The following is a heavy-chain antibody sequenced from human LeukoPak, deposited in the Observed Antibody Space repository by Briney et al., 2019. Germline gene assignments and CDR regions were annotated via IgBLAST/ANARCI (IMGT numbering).Heavy chain of an antibody. CDR1: GGSISSYY. D-gene: IGHD2-2*01. V-gene: IGHV4-4*07. Sequence: SETLSLTCTVSGGSISSYYWSWIRQPAGKGLEWIGRIYSSGSTNYNPSLKSRVTMSVDTSKNQFSLKLSSVTAADTAVYYCARGQYHLLYWYFDLWGRGTLVTVSS. CDR3: ARGQYHLLYWYFDL. J-gene: IGHJ2*01. CDR2: IYSSGST.